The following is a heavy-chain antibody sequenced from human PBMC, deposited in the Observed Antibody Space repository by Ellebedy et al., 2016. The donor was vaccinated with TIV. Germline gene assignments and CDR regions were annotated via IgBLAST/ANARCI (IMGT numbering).Heavy chain of an antibody. J-gene: IGHJ4*02. V-gene: IGHV1-24*01. CDR2: FDPEDGET. CDR3: ARSSGFAVGGDYFDY. CDR1: GYTLTELS. Sequence: ASVKVSCKVSGYTLTELSMHWVRQAPGKGLEWMGHFDPEDGETIYAQKFQGRVTMTEDTSTDTAYMELSSLRSEDTAVYYCARSSGFAVGGDYFDYWGQGTLVTVSS. D-gene: IGHD3-16*01.